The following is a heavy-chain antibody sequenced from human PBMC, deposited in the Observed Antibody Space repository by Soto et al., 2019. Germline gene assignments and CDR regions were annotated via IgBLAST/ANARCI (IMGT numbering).Heavy chain of an antibody. CDR2: ISSSGSTI. CDR3: ARAKYYYDSSGYYFDY. D-gene: IGHD3-22*01. J-gene: IGHJ4*02. CDR1: GFTFSDYY. Sequence: GGSLRLSCAASGFTFSDYYMSWIRQAPGKGLEWVSYISSSGSTIYYADSVKGRFTISSDNAKNSLYLQMNSLRAEDTAVYYCARAKYYYDSSGYYFDYWGQGTLVTVSS. V-gene: IGHV3-11*01.